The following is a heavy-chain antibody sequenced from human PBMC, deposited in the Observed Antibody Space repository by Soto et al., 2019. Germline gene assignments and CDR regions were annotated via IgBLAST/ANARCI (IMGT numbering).Heavy chain of an antibody. CDR3: ARSDDYFPFDY. J-gene: IGHJ4*02. CDR1: GFTFRSDS. V-gene: IGHV3-21*01. CDR2: ISSGSSYI. D-gene: IGHD4-17*01. Sequence: PRGSLRLSCAASGFTFRSDSMNWVRQAPGKGLEWVSSISSGSSYIYYADSVKGRFTISRDNAKNSLYLQMNSLRAEDTAVYYCARSDDYFPFDYWGQGTLVTVSS.